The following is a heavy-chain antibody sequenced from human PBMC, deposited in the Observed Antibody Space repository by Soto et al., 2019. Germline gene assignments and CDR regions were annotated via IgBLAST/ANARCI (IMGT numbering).Heavy chain of an antibody. V-gene: IGHV3-23*01. Sequence: EVQLLESGGGLVQPGGSLRLSCAASGFTFRSYAMNCVRQAPGKGLEWVSAITSGGSKYYADSVKGRFTISRDNSKNMLYLQMDSLRAEDTAVYYCAKDYYGMDVWGQGTTVTVSS. CDR2: ITSGGSK. CDR3: AKDYYGMDV. CDR1: GFTFRSYA. J-gene: IGHJ6*02.